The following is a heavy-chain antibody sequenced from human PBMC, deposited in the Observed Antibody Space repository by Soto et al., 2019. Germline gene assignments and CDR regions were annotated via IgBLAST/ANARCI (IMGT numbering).Heavy chain of an antibody. CDR3: THSGVTYYYGPWNDYAMNH. CDR1: GFSLSTSGVG. D-gene: IGHD3-10*01. V-gene: IGHV2-5*01. J-gene: IGHJ4*02. Sequence: QITLKESGPTLVKPTQTLTLTCTFSGFSLSTSGVGVGWIRQPPGKALECLALIYGNDDKRYSPSLKNRLTIAKDTSKNHVVITMPNMDPVDTATYYCTHSGVTYYYGPWNDYAMNHLGQGTLVTVSS. CDR2: IYGNDDK.